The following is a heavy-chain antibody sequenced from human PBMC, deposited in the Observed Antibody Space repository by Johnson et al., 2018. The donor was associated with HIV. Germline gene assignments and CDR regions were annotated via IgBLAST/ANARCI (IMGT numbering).Heavy chain of an antibody. D-gene: IGHD2-21*01. Sequence: QVQLVESGGGVVQPGGSLRLSCAASGFTFSSYGMHWVRQAPGKGLEWVAFIRYDGSNKYYADSVKGRFTISRDNSKNTLSLQMNSLRAEDTAVYYCATHIVVVIAIRNAFDIWGQGTMVTVSS. CDR2: IRYDGSNK. CDR3: ATHIVVVIAIRNAFDI. CDR1: GFTFSSYG. J-gene: IGHJ3*02. V-gene: IGHV3-30*02.